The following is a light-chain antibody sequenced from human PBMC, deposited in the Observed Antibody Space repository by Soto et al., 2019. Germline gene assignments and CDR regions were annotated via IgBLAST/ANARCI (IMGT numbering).Light chain of an antibody. Sequence: QSALTRPASVSGSPGQSIAISCTGTSSDVGNYNFVSWYQQHPGKAPKLMIYDVSNRPSGISNRFSGSKSGNTASLTISGLQAEDEADYYCCSNTTSSTYVFGTGTKLTVL. CDR1: SSDVGNYNF. CDR3: CSNTTSSTYV. V-gene: IGLV2-14*03. J-gene: IGLJ1*01. CDR2: DVS.